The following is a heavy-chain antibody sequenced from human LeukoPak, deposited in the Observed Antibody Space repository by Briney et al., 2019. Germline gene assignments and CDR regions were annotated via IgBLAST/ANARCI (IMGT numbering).Heavy chain of an antibody. CDR2: IIPILGIA. CDR3: ARDRRYSGYEEYDY. V-gene: IGHV1-69*04. Sequence: SVKVSYKASGGTFSSYAISWVRQAPGQGLEWMGRIIPILGIANYAQKFQGRVTITADKSTSTAYMELSSLRSEDTAVYYCARDRRYSGYEEYDYWGQGTLVTVSS. D-gene: IGHD5-12*01. CDR1: GGTFSSYA. J-gene: IGHJ4*02.